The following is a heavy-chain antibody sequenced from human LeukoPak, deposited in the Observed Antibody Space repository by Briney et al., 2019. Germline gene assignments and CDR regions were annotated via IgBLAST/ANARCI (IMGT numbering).Heavy chain of an antibody. D-gene: IGHD6-6*01. CDR2: ISGSGGST. CDR1: GFTFSSYA. Sequence: PGGSLRLSCAASGFTFSSYAMSWVRQAPGKGLEWVSAISGSGGSTCYADSVKGRFTISRDNSKNTLYMQMNSLRAEDTAVYYCAKYQEYKRLVPGYYFDYWGQGTLVTVSS. CDR3: AKYQEYKRLVPGYYFDY. J-gene: IGHJ4*02. V-gene: IGHV3-23*01.